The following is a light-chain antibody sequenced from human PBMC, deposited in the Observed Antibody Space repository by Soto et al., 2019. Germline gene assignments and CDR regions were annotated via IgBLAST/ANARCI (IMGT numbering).Light chain of an antibody. CDR3: CSYAGGYTHYV. Sequence: QSVLTQPPSVSGSPGQSVTISCTGTSSDVGGFNYVSWYQHHPGKAPKLMIYDVNKRPSGVPDRFSGSKSGNTASLTISGLQAEDEADYYCCSYAGGYTHYVFATGTKLTVL. CDR1: SSDVGGFNY. V-gene: IGLV2-11*01. J-gene: IGLJ1*01. CDR2: DVN.